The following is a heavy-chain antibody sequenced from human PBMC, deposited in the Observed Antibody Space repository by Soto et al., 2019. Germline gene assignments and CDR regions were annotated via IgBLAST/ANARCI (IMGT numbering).Heavy chain of an antibody. Sequence: GGSLRLSCAASGFTFSSYAMSWVRQAPGKGLEWVSAISGSGGSTYYADSVKGRFTISRDNSKNTLYLQMNSLRAEDTAVYYCAKGAGMTTVTTYWNHDGDFDYWGQGTLVTVSS. CDR1: GFTFSSYA. V-gene: IGHV3-23*01. D-gene: IGHD4-17*01. J-gene: IGHJ4*02. CDR3: AKGAGMTTVTTYWNHDGDFDY. CDR2: ISGSGGST.